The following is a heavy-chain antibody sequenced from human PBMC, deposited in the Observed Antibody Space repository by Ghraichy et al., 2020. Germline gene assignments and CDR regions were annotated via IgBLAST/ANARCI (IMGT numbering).Heavy chain of an antibody. V-gene: IGHV3-48*02. Sequence: GGSLRLSCAASGFTFSSYSMNWVRQAPGKGLEWVSYISSSSSTIYYADSVKGRFTISRDNAKNSLYLQMNSLRDEDTAVYYCARTYSGSYVRLYYFDYWGQGTLVTVSS. CDR1: GFTFSSYS. CDR2: ISSSSSTI. D-gene: IGHD1-26*01. J-gene: IGHJ4*02. CDR3: ARTYSGSYVRLYYFDY.